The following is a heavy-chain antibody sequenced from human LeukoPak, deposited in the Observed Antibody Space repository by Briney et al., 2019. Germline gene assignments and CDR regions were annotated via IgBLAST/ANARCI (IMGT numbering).Heavy chain of an antibody. D-gene: IGHD6-13*01. J-gene: IGHJ5*02. CDR2: IYPSGST. V-gene: IGHV4-38-2*02. CDR1: GYSVSSGYY. Sequence: SETLSLTCTVSGYSVSSGYYWGWIRQPPGKGLEWIGSIYPSGSTYYYPSLKSRVTISLDTSKNQFSLKLSSVTAADTAVYYCARAYFSSWYMNWFDPWGQGTLVTVSS. CDR3: ARAYFSSWYMNWFDP.